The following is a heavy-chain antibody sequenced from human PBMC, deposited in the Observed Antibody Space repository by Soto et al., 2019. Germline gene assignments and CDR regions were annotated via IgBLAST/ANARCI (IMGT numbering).Heavy chain of an antibody. D-gene: IGHD3-10*01. CDR2: MYYSGSS. Sequence: PSETLSLTCTVSGGSISASAYYWGWNRRLPGKDLEWIACMYYSGSSFYNPDHNPSLKSRVTMSVDTSKNQFSLKLRSVTAVDMGHYYCARMDRGNSLYSGMDVWGQGTMVTVSS. CDR3: ARMDRGNSLYSGMDV. V-gene: IGHV4-39*07. J-gene: IGHJ6*02. CDR1: GGSISASAYY.